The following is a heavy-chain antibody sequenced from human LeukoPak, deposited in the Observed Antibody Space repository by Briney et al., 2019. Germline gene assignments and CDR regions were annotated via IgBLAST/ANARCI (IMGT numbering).Heavy chain of an antibody. CDR1: GFIFSSYW. CDR3: ARDLPTMIVVSGMDV. CDR2: IKQDGSEK. D-gene: IGHD3-22*01. V-gene: IGHV3-7*01. Sequence: GGSLRLSCAASGFIFSSYWMSWVRQTPGKGLEWVANIKQDGSEKYYVDSVKGRFTISRDNAKNSLYLQMNSLRAEDTAVYYCARDLPTMIVVSGMDVWGQGTTVTVSS. J-gene: IGHJ6*02.